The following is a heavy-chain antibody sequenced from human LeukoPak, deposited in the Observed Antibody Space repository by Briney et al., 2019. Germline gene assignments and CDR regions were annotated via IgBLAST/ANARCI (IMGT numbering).Heavy chain of an antibody. D-gene: IGHD6-19*01. J-gene: IGHJ4*02. V-gene: IGHV3-7*01. CDR2: IKQDGSEK. Sequence: GGSLRLSCAASGFTFNSYWMSWVRQAPGKGLEWVANIKQDGSEKYYVDSVKGRFTISRDNSKNTLYLQMNSLRAEDTAVYYCANDRIAVAGHFDYWGQGTLVTVSS. CDR1: GFTFNSYW. CDR3: ANDRIAVAGHFDY.